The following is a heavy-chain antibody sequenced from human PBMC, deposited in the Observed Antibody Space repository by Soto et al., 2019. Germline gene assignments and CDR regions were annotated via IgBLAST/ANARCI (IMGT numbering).Heavy chain of an antibody. CDR3: ARYCINSDCRHLYYFVY. V-gene: IGHV4-61*01. CDR1: GGSVSNGMYY. D-gene: IGHD2-8*01. Sequence: SETLSLTCTVSGGSVSNGMYYWSWIRQPPGKGLEWIGNVYFTGTTIYNPSLKSRVTMSVDTYKDQFFLKFTSVTAADTAVYYCARYCINSDCRHLYYFVYWGLGTLVTASS. J-gene: IGHJ4*02. CDR2: VYFTGTT.